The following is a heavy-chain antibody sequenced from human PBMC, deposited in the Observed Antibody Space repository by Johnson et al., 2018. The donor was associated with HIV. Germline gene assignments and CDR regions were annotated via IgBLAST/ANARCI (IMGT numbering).Heavy chain of an antibody. Sequence: EQLVESGGGVVRPGGSLRLSCAASGFTFDDYGMTWVRQPPGKGLVWVSRTNNDGSTTTYADSVKGRFTVSRDKVKNTLHLQMNSLRAEDTAVYYCAREWGVITFGGVIPRNAFDIWGQGTMVTVSS. J-gene: IGHJ3*02. D-gene: IGHD3-16*02. CDR1: GFTFDDYG. CDR2: TNNDGSTT. V-gene: IGHV3-74*01. CDR3: AREWGVITFGGVIPRNAFDI.